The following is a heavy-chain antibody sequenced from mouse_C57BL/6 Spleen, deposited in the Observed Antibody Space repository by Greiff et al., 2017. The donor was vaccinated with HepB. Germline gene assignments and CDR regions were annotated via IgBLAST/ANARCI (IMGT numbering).Heavy chain of an antibody. CDR3: ARSGVTTTGRFDY. Sequence: QVQLQQPGAELVKPGASVKMSCKASGYTFTSYWITWVKQRPGQGLEWIGDIYPGSGSTNYNEKFKSKATLTVDTSSSTAYMQLSSLTSEDSAVYNCARSGVTTTGRFDYWGQGTTLAVSS. D-gene: IGHD2-2*01. CDR2: IYPGSGST. V-gene: IGHV1-55*01. J-gene: IGHJ2*01. CDR1: GYTFTSYW.